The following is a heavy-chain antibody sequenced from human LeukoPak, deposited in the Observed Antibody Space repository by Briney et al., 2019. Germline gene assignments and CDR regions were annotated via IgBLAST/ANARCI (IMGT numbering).Heavy chain of an antibody. D-gene: IGHD2-15*01. CDR2: INHSGST. J-gene: IGHJ5*02. CDR1: GGSFSGYY. CDR3: ARDQGYCSGGSCYSGWFDP. Sequence: SQTLSLTCAVYGGSFSGYYWSWIRQPPGKGLEWIGEINHSGSTNYNPSLKSRVTISVDTSKNQLSLKLSSVTAADTAVYYCARDQGYCSGGSCYSGWFDPWGQGTLVTVSS. V-gene: IGHV4-34*01.